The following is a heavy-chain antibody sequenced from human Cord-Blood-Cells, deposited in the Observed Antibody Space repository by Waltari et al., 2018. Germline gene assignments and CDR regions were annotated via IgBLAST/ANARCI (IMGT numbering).Heavy chain of an antibody. J-gene: IGHJ3*02. V-gene: IGHV3-21*01. Sequence: EVQLVESGGGLVKPGGSLRLSCAASGFTFSSYSLNWVRQAPGKGLEWVSSISSSSSYMYYADSVKVRFTSSRDNANNSLYLQMNSLRAEDTAVYYCARSGYDDAFDIWGQGTMVTVSS. D-gene: IGHD5-12*01. CDR1: GFTFSSYS. CDR2: ISSSSSYM. CDR3: ARSGYDDAFDI.